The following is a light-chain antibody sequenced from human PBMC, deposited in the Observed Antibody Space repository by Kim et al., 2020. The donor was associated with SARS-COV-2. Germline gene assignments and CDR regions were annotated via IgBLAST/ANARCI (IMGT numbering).Light chain of an antibody. CDR2: RDT. Sequence: SYELTQPLSVSVALGQTARITCGGNNIGTKNVHWFQQKPCQAPVLVIFRDTNRPSGIPERFSGSNSGNTATLTISRAQPGDEADYYCQVWDSSTGVFGGG. J-gene: IGLJ3*02. CDR1: NIGTKN. CDR3: QVWDSSTGV. V-gene: IGLV3-9*01.